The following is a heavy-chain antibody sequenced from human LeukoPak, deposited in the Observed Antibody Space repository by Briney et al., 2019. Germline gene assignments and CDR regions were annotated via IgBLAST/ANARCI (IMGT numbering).Heavy chain of an antibody. D-gene: IGHD5/OR15-5a*01. J-gene: IGHJ6*03. CDR1: GESLTGRY. CDR2: INHLGSP. CDR3: ARGHPMPGRSVSRYYYNYYMDV. V-gene: IGHV4-34*01. Sequence: SETLSLTCAVFGESLTGRYWTWIRQPPGKGLEWIGEINHLGSPNYNPSFRGRVTISGDSSNRFSLTLASVTATDTALYFCARGHPMPGRSVSRYYYNYYMDVWGNGTTVTVSS.